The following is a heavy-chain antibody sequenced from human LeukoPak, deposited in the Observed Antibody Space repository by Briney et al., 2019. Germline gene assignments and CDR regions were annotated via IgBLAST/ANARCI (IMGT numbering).Heavy chain of an antibody. D-gene: IGHD3-3*01. CDR2: IYYSGST. Sequence: SETLSLTCTVSGGSISSYYWSWIRQHPGKGLEWIGYIYYSGSTYYNPSLKSRVTISVDTSKNQFSLKLSSVTAADTAVYYCARHLPDDFWSGSGYYFDYWGQGTLVTVSS. CDR3: ARHLPDDFWSGSGYYFDY. V-gene: IGHV4-59*08. J-gene: IGHJ4*02. CDR1: GGSISSYY.